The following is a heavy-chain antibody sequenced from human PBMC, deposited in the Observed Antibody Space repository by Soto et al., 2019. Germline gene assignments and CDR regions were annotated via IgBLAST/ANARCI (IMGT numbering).Heavy chain of an antibody. CDR2: VSANNGHT. CDR3: ARDIESVTAKHFFYYYAMGV. Sequence: ASVKVSCKASGFTFSNYGLNWVRQAPGQGLGWMGWVSANNGHTNYAQNLQGRVSMTTDTSTSTAYMELRGLTFDDTAVYYCARDIESVTAKHFFYYYAMGVWGQGTTVTVSS. CDR1: GFTFSNYG. J-gene: IGHJ6*02. V-gene: IGHV1-18*01. D-gene: IGHD2-8*01.